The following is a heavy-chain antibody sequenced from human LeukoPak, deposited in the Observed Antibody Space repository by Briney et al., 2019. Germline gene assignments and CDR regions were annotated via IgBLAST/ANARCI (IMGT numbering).Heavy chain of an antibody. V-gene: IGHV3-7*03. CDR2: IKQDGSEK. J-gene: IGHJ4*02. CDR1: GLTFSSYS. Sequence: GGSLRLSCAASGLTFSSYSMNWVRQAPGKGLEWVANIKQDGSEKYYVDSVKGRFTISRDNAKNSLYLQMNSLRAEDTAVYYCARDGMATINSWGQGTVVTVSS. D-gene: IGHD5-12*01. CDR3: ARDGMATINS.